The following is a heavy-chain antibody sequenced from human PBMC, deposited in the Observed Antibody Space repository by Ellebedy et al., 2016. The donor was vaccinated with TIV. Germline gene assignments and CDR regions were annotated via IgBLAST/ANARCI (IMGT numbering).Heavy chain of an antibody. V-gene: IGHV4-39*07. J-gene: IGHJ4*02. CDR3: AAHSPRVYSSGVGSFDL. CDR1: GDSTSIDTSDYF. D-gene: IGHD3-22*01. CDR2: IFQSGNT. Sequence: MPSETLSLTCAVPGDSTSIDTSDYFWSWIRQPPGQGLEWIGNIFQSGNTYYNPSLESRLTISMDTSKRQFSLKLTSVTAADTAVYYCAAHSPRVYSSGVGSFDLWGPGSMVTVSS.